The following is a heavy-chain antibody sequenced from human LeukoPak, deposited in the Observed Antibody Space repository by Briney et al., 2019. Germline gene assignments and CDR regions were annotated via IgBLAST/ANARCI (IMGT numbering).Heavy chain of an antibody. V-gene: IGHV1-18*01. CDR1: GYTFTSYG. CDR2: ISAY. J-gene: IGHJ4*02. CDR3: ARRFNYYDSSGYYEGFYFDY. D-gene: IGHD3-22*01. Sequence: GASVKVSCKASGYTFTSYGISWVRQAPGQGLEWMGWISAYAQKFQGGVTMTTDTSTSTDYMELRSLRSDDTAVYYCARRFNYYDSSGYYEGFYFDYWGQGTLVTVSS.